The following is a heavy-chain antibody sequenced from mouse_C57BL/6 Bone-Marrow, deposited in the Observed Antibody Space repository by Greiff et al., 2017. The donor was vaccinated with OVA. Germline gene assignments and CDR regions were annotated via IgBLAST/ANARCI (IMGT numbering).Heavy chain of an antibody. J-gene: IGHJ2*01. V-gene: IGHV5-6*01. CDR3: ARQTLFPYFDY. CDR1: GFTFSSYG. Sequence: EVQVVESGGDLVKPGGSLKLSCAASGFTFSSYGMSWVRQTPDKRLEWVATISSGGSYTYYPDSVKGRFTISRDNAKNTLYLQMSSLKSEDTAMYYCARQTLFPYFDYWGQGTTLTVSS. CDR2: ISSGGSYT.